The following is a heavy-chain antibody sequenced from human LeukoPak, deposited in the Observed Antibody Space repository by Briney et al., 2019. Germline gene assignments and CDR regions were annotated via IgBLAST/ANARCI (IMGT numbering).Heavy chain of an antibody. V-gene: IGHV3-74*01. CDR2: IKTDGSVT. Sequence: GGSLRLSCAASGFTFSGNWMHWVRQAPGKGLEWVSHIKTDGSVTDYADSVKGRFTISRDNARNTLYLQMNSLRAEDSAVYYCARDSAADGADHDHWGQGTLVTVSS. CDR3: ARDSAADGADHDH. CDR1: GFTFSGNW. J-gene: IGHJ5*02. D-gene: IGHD6-13*01.